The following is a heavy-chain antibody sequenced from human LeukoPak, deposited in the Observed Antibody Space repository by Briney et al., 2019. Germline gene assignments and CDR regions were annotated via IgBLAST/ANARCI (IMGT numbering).Heavy chain of an antibody. V-gene: IGHV3-30-3*01. CDR1: GFTFSSYA. CDR2: ISYDGSNK. D-gene: IGHD2-2*01. CDR3: ARDPYYQLQRGYFDY. J-gene: IGHJ4*02. Sequence: GGSLRPSCAASGFTFSSYAMHWVRQAPGKGLEWVAVISYDGSNKYHADSVKGRFTISRDNSKNTLYLQMNSLRAEDTAVYYCARDPYYQLQRGYFDYWGQGTLVTVSS.